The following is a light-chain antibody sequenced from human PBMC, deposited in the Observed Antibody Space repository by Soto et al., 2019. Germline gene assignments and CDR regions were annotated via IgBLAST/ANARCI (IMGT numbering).Light chain of an antibody. Sequence: QSALTQPASVSGSPGQSIAISCTGTSSDVGSYNLVSWYQQHPGKAPKLMIYEGSKRPSGVSNRVTGSKSGNTASLTISGLQAEDEADYYCCSYAGSSTPSYVFGTGTKLTVL. CDR1: SSDVGSYNL. CDR2: EGS. CDR3: CSYAGSSTPSYV. J-gene: IGLJ1*01. V-gene: IGLV2-23*01.